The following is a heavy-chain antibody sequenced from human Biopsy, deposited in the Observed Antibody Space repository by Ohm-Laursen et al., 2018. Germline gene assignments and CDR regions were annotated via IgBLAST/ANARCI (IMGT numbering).Heavy chain of an antibody. J-gene: IGHJ5*01. CDR1: GVTLSGYA. V-gene: IGHV3-21*06. CDR3: ATELLPPGVGGPWLDS. Sequence: SRRLSCTASGVTLSGYAMNWVRQAPGKGLGWVSSISASSSYIHYADPVKGRFTVSRDNAKNSLYLQMNSLRAADTAIYYCATELLPPGVGGPWLDSWGQGTPVTVSS. CDR2: ISASSSYI. D-gene: IGHD3-16*01.